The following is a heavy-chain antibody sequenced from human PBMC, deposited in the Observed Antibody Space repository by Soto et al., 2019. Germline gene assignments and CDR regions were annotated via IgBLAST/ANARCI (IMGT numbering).Heavy chain of an antibody. CDR2: ISWNSGSI. V-gene: IGHV3-9*01. Sequence: ESGGGLVQPGRSLRLSCAASGFTFDDYAMHWVRQAPGKGLEWVSGISWNSGSIGYADSVKGRFTISRDNAKNSLYLQMNSLRAEDTALYYCAKDMEQTPNPGYGMDVWGQGTTVTVSS. CDR3: AKDMEQTPNPGYGMDV. D-gene: IGHD1-1*01. CDR1: GFTFDDYA. J-gene: IGHJ6*02.